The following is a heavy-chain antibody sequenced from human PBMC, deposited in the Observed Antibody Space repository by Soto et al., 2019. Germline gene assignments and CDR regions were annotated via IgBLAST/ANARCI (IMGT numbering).Heavy chain of an antibody. V-gene: IGHV3-30-3*01. D-gene: IGHD5-18*01. J-gene: IGHJ6*02. CDR1: GFTFSSYA. CDR2: ISYDGSNK. Sequence: QVQLVESGGGVVQPGRSLRLSCAASGFTFSSYAMHWVRQAPGKGLEWVAVISYDGSNKYYADSVKGRFTISRDNSKNXLXXQINDLRADVTAVYYCARDYTATVIWDYYYYGMAGWGQGTTVTVSS. CDR3: ARDYTATVIWDYYYYGMAG.